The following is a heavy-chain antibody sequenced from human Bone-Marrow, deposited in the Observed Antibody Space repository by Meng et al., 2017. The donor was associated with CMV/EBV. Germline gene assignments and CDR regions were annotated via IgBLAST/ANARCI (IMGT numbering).Heavy chain of an antibody. J-gene: IGHJ3*02. D-gene: IGHD2-2*01. V-gene: IGHV3-30*02. CDR1: GFTFSSYG. CDR2: IRYDGSNK. CDR3: AKARVIYCSSTSCYWPDAFDI. Sequence: GGSLRLSCAASGFTFSSYGMHWVRQAPGKGLEWVAFIRYDGSNKYYADSVKGRFTISRDNSKNTLYLQMNSLRAEDTAVYYCAKARVIYCSSTSCYWPDAFDIWGQGTMVTFSS.